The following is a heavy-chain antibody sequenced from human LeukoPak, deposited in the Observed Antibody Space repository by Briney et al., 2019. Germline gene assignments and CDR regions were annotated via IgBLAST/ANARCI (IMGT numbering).Heavy chain of an antibody. CDR1: GFTFSSYG. J-gene: IGHJ4*02. D-gene: IGHD4-17*01. Sequence: GGSLRLSCAASGFTFSSYGTHWVRQAPGKGLEWVAVIWYDGSNKNYADSVKGRFTISRDNSKNTLYLQMNSLRAEDTAVYYCARGYGDHLDYWGQGTLVTVSS. V-gene: IGHV3-33*01. CDR3: ARGYGDHLDY. CDR2: IWYDGSNK.